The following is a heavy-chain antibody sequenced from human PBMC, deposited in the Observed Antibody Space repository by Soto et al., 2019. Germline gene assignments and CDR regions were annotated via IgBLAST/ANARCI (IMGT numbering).Heavy chain of an antibody. Sequence: QVQLVESGGGVVQPGRSLRLSCAASGFTFSSYAMHWVRQAPGKGLEWVAVISYDGSNKYYADSVKGRFTISRDNSKNTLYLQMNSLRAEDTAVYYCARDRLRYNWNDFPYYYVGMDVWGQGTTVTVSS. D-gene: IGHD1-1*01. CDR3: ARDRLRYNWNDFPYYYVGMDV. J-gene: IGHJ6*02. CDR2: ISYDGSNK. V-gene: IGHV3-30-3*01. CDR1: GFTFSSYA.